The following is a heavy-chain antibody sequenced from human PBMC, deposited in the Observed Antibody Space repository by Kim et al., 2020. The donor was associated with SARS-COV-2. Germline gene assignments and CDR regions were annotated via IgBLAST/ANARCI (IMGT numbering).Heavy chain of an antibody. J-gene: IGHJ3*02. V-gene: IGHV4-34*01. CDR3: ASFWYLDAFDI. D-gene: IGHD6-13*01. CDR1: GGSFSGYY. Sequence: SETLSLTCAVYGGSFSGYYWSWIRQPPGKGLEWIGEINHSGSTNYNPSLKSRVTISVDTSKNQFSLKLSSVTAADTAVYYCASFWYLDAFDIWGQGTMVT. CDR2: INHSGST.